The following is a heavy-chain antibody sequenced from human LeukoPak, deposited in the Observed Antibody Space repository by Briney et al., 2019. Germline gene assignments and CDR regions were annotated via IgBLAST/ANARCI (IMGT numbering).Heavy chain of an antibody. J-gene: IGHJ4*02. D-gene: IGHD3-22*01. CDR3: VRKKDSSSYYQ. Sequence: SETLPLTCAVSGYSISSLNWWGWIRQPPGKGLEWIGYIYYSGSTYYNPSLKSRVTMSVDTSKNQFSLKLSSVTAVDTAVYYCVRKKDSSSYYQWGQGTQVTVSS. CDR1: GYSISSLNW. CDR2: IYYSGST. V-gene: IGHV4-28*01.